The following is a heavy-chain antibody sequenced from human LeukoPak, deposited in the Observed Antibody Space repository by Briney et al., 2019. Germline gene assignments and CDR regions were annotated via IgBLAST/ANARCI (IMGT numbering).Heavy chain of an antibody. V-gene: IGHV3-33*08. D-gene: IGHD3-22*01. Sequence: PGGSLRLSCAASGFTFSTYSMNWVRQAPGKGLEWVAVIWYDGSNKYYADSVKGRFTISRDNSKNTLYLQMNSLRAEDTAVYYCARDSATYYYDSRNWFDPWGQGTLVTVSS. CDR1: GFTFSTYS. J-gene: IGHJ5*02. CDR2: IWYDGSNK. CDR3: ARDSATYYYDSRNWFDP.